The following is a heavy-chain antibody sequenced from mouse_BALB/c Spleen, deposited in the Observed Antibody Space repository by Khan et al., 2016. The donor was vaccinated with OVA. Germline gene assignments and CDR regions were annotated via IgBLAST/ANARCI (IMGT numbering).Heavy chain of an antibody. V-gene: IGHV1S81*02. CDR1: GYTFTSYW. CDR2: TNPTNGRT. Sequence: QVQLQQSGAELVKAGASVKMSCKASGYTFTSYWLHWVKQRLGQGLEWFAETNPTNGRTYYNEKFKSKATLTVDKSSRTAYRLLLGPSVEDSAVYYLARIKKIVATYLDYGGQGTTLTVAS. J-gene: IGHJ2*01. CDR3: ARIKKIVATYLDY. D-gene: IGHD1-1*01.